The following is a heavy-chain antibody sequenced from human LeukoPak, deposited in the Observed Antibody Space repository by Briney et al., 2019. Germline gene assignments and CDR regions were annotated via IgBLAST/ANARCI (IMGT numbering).Heavy chain of an antibody. Sequence: PGGSLRLSCAASGFTFSSYSMNWVRQAPGKGLEWVSYISSSSSIIYYADSVKGRFTISRDNAKNSLYLQMNSLRAEDTAVYYCAREKSNYYHDYWGQGTLVTVSS. J-gene: IGHJ4*02. CDR2: ISSSSSII. CDR3: AREKSNYYHDY. V-gene: IGHV3-48*01. D-gene: IGHD1-26*01. CDR1: GFTFSSYS.